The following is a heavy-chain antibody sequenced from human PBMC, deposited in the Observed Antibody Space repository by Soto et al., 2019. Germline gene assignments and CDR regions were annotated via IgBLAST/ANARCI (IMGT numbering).Heavy chain of an antibody. CDR3: ARPHPSFGGVTTPWYYFDY. J-gene: IGHJ4*02. V-gene: IGHV1-18*01. CDR2: ISAYNGNT. Sequence: ASVKVSCKASGYTFTSYGISWVRQAPGQGLEWMGWISAYNGNTNYAQKLQGRVTMTTETSTSTAYNELRSLISDDTAVDYCARPHPSFGGVTTPWYYFDYWGQGTLVTVSS. CDR1: GYTFTSYG. D-gene: IGHD4-17*01.